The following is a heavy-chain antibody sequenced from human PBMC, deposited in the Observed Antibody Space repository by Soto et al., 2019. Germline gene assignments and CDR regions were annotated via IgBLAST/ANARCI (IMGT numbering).Heavy chain of an antibody. CDR3: ASILAAAEAPYYYYGMDV. CDR1: GFTFSSYA. Sequence: GGSLRLSCAASGFTFSSYAMSWVRQAPGKGLEWVSAISGSGGSTYYADSVKGRFTISRDNSKNTLYLQMNSLRAEDTAVYYCASILAAAEAPYYYYGMDVWGQGTTVTVSS. CDR2: ISGSGGST. J-gene: IGHJ6*02. V-gene: IGHV3-23*01. D-gene: IGHD6-13*01.